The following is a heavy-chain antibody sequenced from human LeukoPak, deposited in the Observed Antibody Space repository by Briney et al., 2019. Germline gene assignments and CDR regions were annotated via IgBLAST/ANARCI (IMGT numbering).Heavy chain of an antibody. CDR2: INRSGST. D-gene: IGHD3-3*01. J-gene: IGHJ2*01. V-gene: IGHV4-34*01. CDR3: ARAQGFGVVRYFDL. CDR1: GGSFSGYY. Sequence: SETLSLTCAVYGGSFSGYYWSWIRHPPGKGLEWIGEINRSGSTNYNPSLKSRVTISVDTSKNQFSLKQSSVTAADTAVYYCARAQGFGVVRYFDLWGRGTLVTVSS.